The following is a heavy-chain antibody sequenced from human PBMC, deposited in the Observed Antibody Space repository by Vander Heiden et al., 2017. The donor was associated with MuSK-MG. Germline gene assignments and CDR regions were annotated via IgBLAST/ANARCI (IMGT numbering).Heavy chain of an antibody. CDR2: IRSKPDGVIT. CDR3: KRGYNDAGCP. Sequence: EVQLVESGGGLVQPGRSLRLSCTASGFTFGDFPMSWFRQAPGQGLAWVGFIRSKPDGVITEYDAAWKGRGTISRYDSKCIASPKMTSTKTDDTAVDDCKRGYNDAGCPWGQG. D-gene: IGHD5-12*01. J-gene: IGHJ5*02. CDR1: GFTFGDFP. V-gene: IGHV3-49*03.